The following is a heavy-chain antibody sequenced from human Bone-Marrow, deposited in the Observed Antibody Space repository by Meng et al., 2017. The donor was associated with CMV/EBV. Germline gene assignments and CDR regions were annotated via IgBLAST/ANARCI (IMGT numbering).Heavy chain of an antibody. V-gene: IGHV3-30*04. J-gene: IGHJ6*02. Sequence: GESLKISCAASGFTFSSYAMHWVRQAPGKGLEWVAVISYDGSNKYYADSVKGRFTISRDNSKNTLYLQMNSLRAEDTAVYYCAREGRGGLPLGFGMDVWGRGTTVTVSS. CDR1: GFTFSSYA. CDR3: AREGRGGLPLGFGMDV. CDR2: ISYDGSNK. D-gene: IGHD5/OR15-5a*01.